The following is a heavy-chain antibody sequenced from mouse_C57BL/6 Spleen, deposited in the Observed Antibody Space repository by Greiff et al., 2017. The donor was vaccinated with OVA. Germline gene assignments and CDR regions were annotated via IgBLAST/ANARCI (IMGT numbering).Heavy chain of an antibody. CDR2: IDPETGGT. Sequence: QVQLKESGAELVRPGASVTLSCKASGYTFTDYEMHWVKQTPVHGLEWIGAIDPETGGTAYNQKFKGKAILTADKSSSTAYMELRSLTSEDSAVYYCTRSNGYLLDYWGQGTTLTVSA. V-gene: IGHV1-15*01. J-gene: IGHJ2*01. D-gene: IGHD2-2*01. CDR1: GYTFTDYE. CDR3: TRSNGYLLDY.